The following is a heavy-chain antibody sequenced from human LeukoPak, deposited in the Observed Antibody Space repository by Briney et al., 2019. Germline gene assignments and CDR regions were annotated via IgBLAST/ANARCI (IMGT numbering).Heavy chain of an antibody. V-gene: IGHV1-69*13. CDR2: IIPIFGTA. D-gene: IGHD7-27*01. CDR1: GYTFTSYD. Sequence: ASVKVSCKASGYTFTSYDINWVRQATGQGLEWMGGIIPIFGTANYAQKFQGRVTITADESTSTAYMELSSLRSEDTAVYYCASRPAWGLRWYFDLWGRGTLVTVSS. J-gene: IGHJ2*01. CDR3: ASRPAWGLRWYFDL.